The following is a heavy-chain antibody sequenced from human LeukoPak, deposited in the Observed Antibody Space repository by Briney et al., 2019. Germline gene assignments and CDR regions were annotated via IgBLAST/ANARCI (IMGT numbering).Heavy chain of an antibody. CDR1: GYTFTCYY. V-gene: IGHV1-3*01. CDR2: INAGNGNT. CDR3: ARERGVVTAIRNLGRGWFDP. J-gene: IGHJ5*02. D-gene: IGHD2-21*02. Sequence: ASVKVSCKASGYTFTCYYMHWVRQAPGQRLEWMGWINAGNGNTKYSQKFQGRVTITRATSASTAYMELSSLRSEDTAVYYCARERGVVTAIRNLGRGWFDPWGQGTLVAVSS.